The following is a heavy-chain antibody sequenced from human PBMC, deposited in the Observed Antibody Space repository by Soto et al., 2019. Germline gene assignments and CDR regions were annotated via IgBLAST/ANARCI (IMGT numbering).Heavy chain of an antibody. J-gene: IGHJ5*02. CDR2: IYSTGNT. CDR3: AGPKIAFYNWFDP. Sequence: PSETLSLTCTVSGDSIRSSSYWGWIRQPPGKGLEWIGSIYSTGNTYYNPSLNSRVTISVDTSKNQFSLKLSSVTAADTAVYYCAGPKIAFYNWFDPWGQGTLVTVSS. CDR1: GDSIRSSSY. D-gene: IGHD3-3*02. V-gene: IGHV4-39*01.